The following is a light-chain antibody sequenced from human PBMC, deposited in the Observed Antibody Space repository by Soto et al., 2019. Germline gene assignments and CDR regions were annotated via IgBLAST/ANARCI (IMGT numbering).Light chain of an antibody. Sequence: QSALTQPPSASGSPGQSVTISCTGTKNDIGLYDFVSWYQHHPGKAPRLIIYEVVQRPSGVPDRFSGSKSGNTASLTVSGLQAADEADYFCKSYAGSNTYVFGSGTTVTVL. J-gene: IGLJ1*01. V-gene: IGLV2-8*01. CDR2: EVV. CDR1: KNDIGLYDF. CDR3: KSYAGSNTYV.